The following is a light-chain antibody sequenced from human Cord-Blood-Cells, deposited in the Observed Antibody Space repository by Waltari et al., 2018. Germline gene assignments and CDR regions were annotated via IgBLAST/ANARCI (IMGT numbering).Light chain of an antibody. Sequence: DIQMTQSPSSLSASVGDRVTITCRASQSISSCLNWYQQKPGKAPKLLIYAASSLQSGVPSRFSGSGSGADFTLTISSLQPEEFATYYCQQGYRTPSPTFGQGTKVEIK. J-gene: IGKJ1*01. CDR1: QSISSC. CDR2: AAS. CDR3: QQGYRTPSPT. V-gene: IGKV1-39*01.